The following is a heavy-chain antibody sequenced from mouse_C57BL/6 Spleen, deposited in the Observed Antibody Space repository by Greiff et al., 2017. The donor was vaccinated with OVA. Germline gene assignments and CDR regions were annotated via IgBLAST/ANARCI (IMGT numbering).Heavy chain of an antibody. CDR2: IYPGDGDT. D-gene: IGHD2-2*01. V-gene: IGHV1-82*01. CDR3: ARAEYGYDEGGYFDY. J-gene: IGHJ2*01. CDR1: GYAFSSSW. Sequence: VQLQQSGPELVKPGASVKISCKASGYAFSSSWMNWVKQRPGKGLEWIGRIYPGDGDTNYNGKFKGKATLTAEKSSSTAYMQLSSLTSEDSAVYFCARAEYGYDEGGYFDYWGQGTTLTVSS.